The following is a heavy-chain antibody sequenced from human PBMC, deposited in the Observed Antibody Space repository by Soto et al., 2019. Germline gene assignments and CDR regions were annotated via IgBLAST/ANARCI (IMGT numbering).Heavy chain of an antibody. J-gene: IGHJ4*02. CDR1: GGSISSGGYS. Sequence: PSETLSLTCAVSGGSISSGGYSWSWIRQPPGKGLEWIGYIYHSGSTYYNPSLKSRVTISVDRSKNQFSLKLSSVTAADTAVYYCARAEDTAMVGFDYWGQGTLVTVSS. CDR3: ARAEDTAMVGFDY. CDR2: IYHSGST. V-gene: IGHV4-30-2*01. D-gene: IGHD5-18*01.